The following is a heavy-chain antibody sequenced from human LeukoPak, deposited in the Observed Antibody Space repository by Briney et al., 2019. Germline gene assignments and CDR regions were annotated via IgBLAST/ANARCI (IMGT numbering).Heavy chain of an antibody. J-gene: IGHJ6*02. V-gene: IGHV4-59*01. CDR3: ARGSGSYNYYYYYGMDV. CDR2: IYYSGST. CDR1: GGSISSYY. Sequence: ETLSLTCTVSGGSISSYYWSWIRQPPGKGLECVGYIYYSGSTNYNPSLKSRVTMSVDTSKNQFSLKLSSVTAADTAVYYCARGSGSYNYYYYYGMDVWGQGTTVTVSS. D-gene: IGHD3-10*01.